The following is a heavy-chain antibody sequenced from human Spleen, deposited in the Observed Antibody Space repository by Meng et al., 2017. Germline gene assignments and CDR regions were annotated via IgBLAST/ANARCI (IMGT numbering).Heavy chain of an antibody. D-gene: IGHD3-10*01. V-gene: IGHV3-21*01. J-gene: IGHJ4*02. CDR3: ARGSDYYGSGSYYDFDY. CDR1: GFTFSSYS. Sequence: GGSLRLSCAASGFTFSSYSMNWVRQAPGKGLEWVSSISSSSSYIYYADSVKGRFTISRDNAKNSLYLQMNSLRAEDTAVYYCARGSDYYGSGSYYDFDYWGQGTLVTVSS. CDR2: ISSSSSYI.